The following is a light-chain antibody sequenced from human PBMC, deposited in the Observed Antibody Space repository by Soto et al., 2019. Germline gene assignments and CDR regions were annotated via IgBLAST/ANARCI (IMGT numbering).Light chain of an antibody. V-gene: IGKV1-5*01. J-gene: IGKJ5*01. Sequence: DIQLTQSPSTLSASVGYRVTITGRASQNVRNLLAWYQQKPRKAPKPLIFDASTLKTGVPSRFGGSGSGAEFNFTITGLQPDDFATYFCQQYYTYSTFGQGTRLEIK. CDR2: DAS. CDR1: QNVRNL. CDR3: QQYYTYST.